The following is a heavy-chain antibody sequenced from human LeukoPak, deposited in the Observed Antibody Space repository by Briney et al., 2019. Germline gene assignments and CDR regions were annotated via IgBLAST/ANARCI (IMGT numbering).Heavy chain of an antibody. J-gene: IGHJ3*02. CDR2: ISSSSSTI. D-gene: IGHD3-3*01. V-gene: IGHV3-48*01. Sequence: GGSLRLSCAASGFTFSSYSMNWVRQAPGKGLEWVSYISSSSSTIYYADSVKGRFTTSRDNAKNSLYLQMNSLRAEDTAVYYCGRSGYYGTRAFDIWGQGTMVTVSS. CDR1: GFTFSSYS. CDR3: GRSGYYGTRAFDI.